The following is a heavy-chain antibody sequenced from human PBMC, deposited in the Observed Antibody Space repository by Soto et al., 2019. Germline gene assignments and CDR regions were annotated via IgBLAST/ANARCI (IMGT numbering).Heavy chain of an antibody. Sequence: PXETRTLPCAACGWSHSGLSCTRRRQPPGKGLEWIGEVDPGGITNYSPSVKSRLTISLDTSKKQVSLEMTSVTAADTAVYYCGRVVIKMAIQSIDYWGPGSLVTVSS. CDR3: GRVVIKMAIQSIDY. V-gene: IGHV4-34*01. CDR2: VDPGGIT. J-gene: IGHJ4*02. CDR1: GWSHSGLS.